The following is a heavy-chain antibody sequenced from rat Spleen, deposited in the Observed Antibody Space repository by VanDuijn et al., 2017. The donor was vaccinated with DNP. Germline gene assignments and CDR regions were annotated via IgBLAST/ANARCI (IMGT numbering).Heavy chain of an antibody. CDR2: TSSDGGNT. D-gene: IGHD1-3*01. J-gene: IGHJ2*01. CDR1: GFTFSDYY. CDR3: TTLNSGTYDS. V-gene: IGHV5-20*01. Sequence: VQLVESGGGLVSPGRSLKLSCAGSGFTFSDYYMAWVRQAPTKGLDWVASTSSDGGNTYYRDSVKGRFTISRDNAKSSLYLHMDSLRSEDTATYYCTTLNSGTYDSWGQGVMVTVSS.